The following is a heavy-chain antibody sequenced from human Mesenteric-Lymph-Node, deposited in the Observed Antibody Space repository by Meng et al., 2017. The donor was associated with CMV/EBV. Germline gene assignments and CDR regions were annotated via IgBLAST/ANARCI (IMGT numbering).Heavy chain of an antibody. J-gene: IGHJ3*02. CDR1: GFTVSSNY. CDR3: ARQGPDRAFDI. Sequence: GSLRLSCAASGFTVSSNYMSWVRQAPGKGLEWVSVIYSGGSTYYADSVKGRFTISRDNSKNTLYLQMNSLRAEDTAVYYCARQGPDRAFDIWGQGTMVTVSS. D-gene: IGHD1-14*01. V-gene: IGHV3-66*02. CDR2: IYSGGST.